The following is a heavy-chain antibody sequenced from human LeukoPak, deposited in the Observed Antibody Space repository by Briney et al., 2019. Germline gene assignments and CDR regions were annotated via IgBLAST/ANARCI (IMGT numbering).Heavy chain of an antibody. J-gene: IGHJ4*02. CDR2: ISSSSSYI. CDR1: GFTFSSYS. D-gene: IGHD2-2*03. Sequence: PGGSLRPSCAASGFTFSSYSMNWVRQAPGKGLEWVSSISSSSSYIYYADSVKGRFTISRDNAKNSLYLQMNSLRAEDTAVYYCARDAGYCSSTSCYVGTIDYWGQGTLVTVSS. CDR3: ARDAGYCSSTSCYVGTIDY. V-gene: IGHV3-21*01.